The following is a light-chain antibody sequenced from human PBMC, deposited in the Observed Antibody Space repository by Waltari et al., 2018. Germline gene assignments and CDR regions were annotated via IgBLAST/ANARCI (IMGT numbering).Light chain of an antibody. CDR3: QQYYSTPPT. J-gene: IGKJ2*01. CDR1: QSVLYSSNNKNY. Sequence: DIVMTQSPDSLAVSLGERATINCKSSQSVLYSSNNKNYLAWYQQKPGLPPTLLIYWASTRESGVPDRVSGSGSGTDFTLTISSLQAEDVAVYYCQQYYSTPPTFGQGTKLEIK. CDR2: WAS. V-gene: IGKV4-1*01.